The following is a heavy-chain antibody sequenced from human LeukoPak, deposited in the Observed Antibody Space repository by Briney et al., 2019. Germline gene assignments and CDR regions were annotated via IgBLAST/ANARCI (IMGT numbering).Heavy chain of an antibody. CDR3: AKGYCSSTYCYARWFDP. CDR1: GFTFSSYA. D-gene: IGHD2-2*01. V-gene: IGHV3-23*01. J-gene: IGHJ5*02. Sequence: PGGSLRLSCAASGFTFSSYAMSWVRQAPGKGLEWVSTIAGSGVSAYYADSVKGRFTISRDNSNNTLYLQMNSLRAEDTAVYYCAKGYCSSTYCYARWFDPWGQGTLVTVSS. CDR2: IAGSGVSA.